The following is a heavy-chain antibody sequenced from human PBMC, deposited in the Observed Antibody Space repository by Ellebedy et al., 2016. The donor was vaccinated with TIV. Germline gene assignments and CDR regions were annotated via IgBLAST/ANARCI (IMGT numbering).Heavy chain of an antibody. Sequence: AASVKVSCKASGYTFSSYYIHWVRQAPGQGLEWMGIFDPSDGDTRYAQKFQGRVTITTDTSTRTGYMDLSSLRSEDTAVYYCARGISAAGAFDYWGQGTLVTVSS. D-gene: IGHD6-13*01. J-gene: IGHJ4*02. CDR3: ARGISAAGAFDY. CDR1: GYTFSSYY. CDR2: FDPSDGDT. V-gene: IGHV1-46*01.